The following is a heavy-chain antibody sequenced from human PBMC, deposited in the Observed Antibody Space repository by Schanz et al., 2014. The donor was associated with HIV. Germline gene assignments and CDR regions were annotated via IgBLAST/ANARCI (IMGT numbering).Heavy chain of an antibody. D-gene: IGHD6-19*01. CDR3: ARGSWYSSGWVDDQYYYDVDV. J-gene: IGHJ6*02. V-gene: IGHV3-11*04. CDR2: ISSSGGYI. Sequence: QVQLVESGGGLVKPGGSLRLSCAASGFTFSDYYMSWIRQAPGKGLEWLSSISSSGGYIYYADSVKGRFTISRDNSKNSVFLQMDRLRAEDTAVYYCARGSWYSSGWVDDQYYYDVDVWGQGTTVTVSS. CDR1: GFTFSDYY.